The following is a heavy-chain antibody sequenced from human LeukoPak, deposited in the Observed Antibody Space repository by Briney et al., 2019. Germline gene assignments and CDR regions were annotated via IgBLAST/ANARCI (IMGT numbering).Heavy chain of an antibody. J-gene: IGHJ5*02. D-gene: IGHD3-10*02. CDR3: ARHPLKAYVSDWFDP. CDR2: IFYSGST. Sequence: SETLSLTCTVSGGSISSRSYYWGWLCQPPGKGLEWIASIFYSGSTYHNPSLKSRVTISVDTSKSQFSLKLSSVTAADTAVYFCARHPLKAYVSDWFDPWGQGTLVTVSS. V-gene: IGHV4-39*01. CDR1: GGSISSRSYY.